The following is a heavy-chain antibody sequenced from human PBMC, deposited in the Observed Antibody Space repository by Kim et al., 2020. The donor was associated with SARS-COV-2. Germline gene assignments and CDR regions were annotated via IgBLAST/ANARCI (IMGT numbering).Heavy chain of an antibody. V-gene: IGHV3-9*01. CDR2: ISWNSGSI. Sequence: GGSLRLSCAASGFTFSSCAMHWVRQAPGKGLEWVSGISWNSGSIGYADSVKGRFTISRDNAKNSLYLQMNSLRAEDTALYYCAKGLSYYYDNSGYFGYWGQGTLVTVSS. D-gene: IGHD3-22*01. CDR3: AKGLSYYYDNSGYFGY. CDR1: GFTFSSCA. J-gene: IGHJ4*02.